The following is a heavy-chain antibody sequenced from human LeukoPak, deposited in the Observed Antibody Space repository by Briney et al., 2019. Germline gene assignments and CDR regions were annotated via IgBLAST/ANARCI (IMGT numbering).Heavy chain of an antibody. CDR1: GGSISSSNW. D-gene: IGHD7-27*01. J-gene: IGHJ5*02. CDR3: ARELILGLYNWFDP. Sequence: SETLSLTCAVSGGSISSSNWWSWVRQPPGKGLEWIGEIYDSGSTNYNPSLKSRVTISVDKSKNQFSLKLSSVTAADTAVYYCARELILGLYNWFDPWGQGTLVTVSS. CDR2: IYDSGST. V-gene: IGHV4-4*02.